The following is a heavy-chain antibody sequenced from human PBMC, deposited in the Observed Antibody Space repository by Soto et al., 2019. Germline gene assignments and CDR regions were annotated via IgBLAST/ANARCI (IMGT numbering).Heavy chain of an antibody. CDR2: INTYSDRT. Sequence: GASVKVSCKASGYTFINYGISWVRQAPGQGLEWLGWINTYSDRTNYAQEFQGRVSMTTEKSTSTVYMELRSLRSGDTALYYCARDYTGRGYFDHWGQGSLGTVSA. V-gene: IGHV1-18*04. CDR1: GYTFINYG. J-gene: IGHJ4*02. CDR3: ARDYTGRGYFDH. D-gene: IGHD2-8*02.